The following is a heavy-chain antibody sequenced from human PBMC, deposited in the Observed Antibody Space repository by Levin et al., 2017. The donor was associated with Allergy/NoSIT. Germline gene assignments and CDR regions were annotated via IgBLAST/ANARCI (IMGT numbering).Heavy chain of an antibody. D-gene: IGHD6-19*01. V-gene: IGHV3-15*01. Sequence: GGSLRLSCAASGFTFSNAWMSWVRQAPGKGLEWVGRIKSKTDGGTTDYAAPVKGRFTISRDDSKNTLYLQMNSLKTEDTAVYYCTTGSPSSGWYYYYGMDVWGQGTTVTVSS. CDR3: TTGSPSSGWYYYYGMDV. CDR2: IKSKTDGGTT. J-gene: IGHJ6*02. CDR1: GFTFSNAW.